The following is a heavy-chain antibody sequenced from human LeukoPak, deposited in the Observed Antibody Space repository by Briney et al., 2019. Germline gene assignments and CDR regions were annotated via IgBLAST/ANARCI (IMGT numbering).Heavy chain of an antibody. D-gene: IGHD6-19*01. V-gene: IGHV3-48*01. Sequence: PGGSLRLSCAASGFTFSSCGMNWVRQAPGKGLEWVSYISPSSSTIYYADSGKGRFTISRDNAKNSLYLQMNSLRAEDTAVYYCAREHTPFGSGCTAAYWGQGTLVTVSS. J-gene: IGHJ4*02. CDR1: GFTFSSCG. CDR3: AREHTPFGSGCTAAY. CDR2: ISPSSSTI.